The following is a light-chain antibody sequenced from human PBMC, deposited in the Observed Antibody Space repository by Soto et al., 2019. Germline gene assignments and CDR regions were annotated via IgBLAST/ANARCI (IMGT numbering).Light chain of an antibody. J-gene: IGKJ2*01. CDR3: QQYKHYSSTT. CDR2: KAS. V-gene: IGKV1-5*03. Sequence: DIQMTQSPSTLSASVGDRVTITCRASQSISSWLAWYQQKPGKAPKLLIHKASTLESGVPSRFSGSGSETEFTLTISSLQPDDSATYYCQQYKHYSSTTFGQGTKLEIK. CDR1: QSISSW.